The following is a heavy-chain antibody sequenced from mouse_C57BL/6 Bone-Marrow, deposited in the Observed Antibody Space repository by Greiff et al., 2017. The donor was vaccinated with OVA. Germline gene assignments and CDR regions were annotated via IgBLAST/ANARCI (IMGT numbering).Heavy chain of an antibody. CDR1: GFSFNTYA. CDR3: VRHIITTYAMDY. D-gene: IGHD1-1*01. J-gene: IGHJ4*01. CDR2: IRSKSNNYAT. Sequence: EVKLLESGGGLVQPKGSLKLSCAASGFSFNTYAMNWVRQAPGKGLEWVARIRSKSNNYATYYADSVKDRFTISRDDSESMLYLQMNNLKTEDTAMYYCVRHIITTYAMDYWGQGTSVTVSS. V-gene: IGHV10-1*01.